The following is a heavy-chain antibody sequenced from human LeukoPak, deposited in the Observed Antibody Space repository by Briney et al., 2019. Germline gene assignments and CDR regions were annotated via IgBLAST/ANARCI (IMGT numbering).Heavy chain of an antibody. V-gene: IGHV4-59*01. J-gene: IGHJ3*02. CDR3: ARLRLPNAFDI. CDR2: IYYSGST. D-gene: IGHD4-17*01. CDR1: GGSISSYY. Sequence: SETLSLTCTVSGGSISSYYWSWLRQPPGKGLEWIGYIYYSGSTNYNPSLKSRVTISVDTSKNQFSLKLSSVTAADTAVYYCARLRLPNAFDIWGQGTMVTVSS.